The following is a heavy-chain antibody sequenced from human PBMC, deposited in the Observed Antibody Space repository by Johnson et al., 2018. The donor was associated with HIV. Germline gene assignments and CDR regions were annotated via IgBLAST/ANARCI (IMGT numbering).Heavy chain of an antibody. J-gene: IGHJ3*02. CDR1: GFTFSSYA. CDR3: ARDFVAFGECTAFDI. D-gene: IGHD3-10*01. V-gene: IGHV3-64*04. Sequence: VQLVESGGGVVQPGRSLRLSCAASGFTFSSYAMHWVRQPPGKGLEFVSGIHGSGDVTKYADSVRGRFTVSRDNSKGTLYLQMNSLRAEDTAVYYCARDFVAFGECTAFDIWGQGTMVTVSS. CDR2: IHGSGDVT.